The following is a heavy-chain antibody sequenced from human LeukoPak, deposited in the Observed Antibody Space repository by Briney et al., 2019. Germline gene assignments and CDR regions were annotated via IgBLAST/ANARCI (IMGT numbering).Heavy chain of an antibody. CDR1: GVSISSGNYY. D-gene: IGHD3-10*01. Sequence: PSQTLSLTCTVSGVSISSGNYYYSWIRQHPGKGLEWIGYIHYSGSTYYNPSLKTRVTMSVDTSKTQFSLNLSSVTAADTAVYYCATSLRGASDFWGQGTLVTVSS. CDR2: IHYSGST. J-gene: IGHJ4*02. V-gene: IGHV4-31*03. CDR3: ATSLRGASDF.